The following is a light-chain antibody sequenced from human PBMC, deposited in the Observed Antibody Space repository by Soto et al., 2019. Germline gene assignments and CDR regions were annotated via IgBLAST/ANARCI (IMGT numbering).Light chain of an antibody. CDR2: GAS. Sequence: IVMTQSPATLSLSPGERATLSCRASQSVSNSVAWYQQKPGQAPRLLIYGASTRATDIPARFSGSGSGTEFTLTISSLQSEDFAVYYCQQYNNWPPITFGQGTRLEI. V-gene: IGKV3-15*01. CDR1: QSVSNS. J-gene: IGKJ5*01. CDR3: QQYNNWPPIT.